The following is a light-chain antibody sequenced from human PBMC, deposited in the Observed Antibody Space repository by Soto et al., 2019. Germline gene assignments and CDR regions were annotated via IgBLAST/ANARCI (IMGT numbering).Light chain of an antibody. J-gene: IGKJ1*01. CDR1: QDISNY. Sequence: DIQMTQSPSSLSASVGDRVTITCQASQDISNYLNWYQQKPGKAPKLLIYDASNLETGVPSRFSGSGSGAYFTLTISSLQPEDFATYYCQQSSTIPRTFGQGTKVDIK. V-gene: IGKV1-39*01. CDR2: DAS. CDR3: QQSSTIPRT.